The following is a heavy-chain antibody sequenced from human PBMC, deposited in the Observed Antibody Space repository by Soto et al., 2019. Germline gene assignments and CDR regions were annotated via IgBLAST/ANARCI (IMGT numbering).Heavy chain of an antibody. CDR3: ARDLPTVDY. Sequence: QIQLVQSGAEVKKPGASVKVSCKASGYTFSSYHITWVRQAPGQGLEWMGWISAYNGNTNYAQNLQGRVTMTTDPSTSIAYMELRSLRSDDTAVYYCARDLPTVDYWGQGTLVTVSS. V-gene: IGHV1-18*01. CDR2: ISAYNGNT. J-gene: IGHJ4*02. CDR1: GYTFSSYH.